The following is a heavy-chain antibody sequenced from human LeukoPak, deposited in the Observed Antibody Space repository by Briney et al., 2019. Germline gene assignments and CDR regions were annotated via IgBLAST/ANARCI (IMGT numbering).Heavy chain of an antibody. CDR1: GGSISSYY. CDR2: IYYSGST. Sequence: PSETLSLTCTVSGGSISSYYWSWVRQPPGKGLEWIGYIYYSGSTNYNPSLKSQVTISVDTSKNQFSLKLSSVTAADTAVYYCARDGPYSGSTWGQGTLVTVSS. CDR3: ARDGPYSGST. D-gene: IGHD1-26*01. J-gene: IGHJ5*02. V-gene: IGHV4-59*01.